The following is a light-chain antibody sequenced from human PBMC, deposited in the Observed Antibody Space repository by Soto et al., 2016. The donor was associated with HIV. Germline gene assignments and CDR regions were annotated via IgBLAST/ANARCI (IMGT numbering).Light chain of an antibody. J-gene: IGKJ2*01. CDR2: KAS. V-gene: IGKV1-5*03. CDR1: QGIRND. Sequence: IQMTQSPSSLSASVGDRVTITCRASQGIRNDLGWYQQKPGKAPKLLIYKASSLESGVPSRFSGSGSGTEFTLTISSLQPDDFATYYCQQYNSYSPRVTFGQGTKLEIK. CDR3: QQYNSYSPRVT.